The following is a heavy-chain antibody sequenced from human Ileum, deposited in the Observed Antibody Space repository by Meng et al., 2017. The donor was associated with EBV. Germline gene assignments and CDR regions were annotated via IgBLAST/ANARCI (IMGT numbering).Heavy chain of an antibody. V-gene: IGHV4-34*01. CDR1: GGSFTDYY. CDR2: INPSEGT. Sequence: LHQWGAGLLKPLATLSPTCAVFGGSFTDYYWTWIRQPPGKGLEWIGEINPSEGTNYNPSLKSRVTISVDTSKNQFSLKMNSLTAADTAIYYCARRGSYGGGCDYWGQGTLVTVSS. J-gene: IGHJ4*02. D-gene: IGHD1-26*01. CDR3: ARRGSYGGGCDY.